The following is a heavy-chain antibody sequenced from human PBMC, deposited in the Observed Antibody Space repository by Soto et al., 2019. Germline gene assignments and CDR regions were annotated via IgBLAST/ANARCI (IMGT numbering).Heavy chain of an antibody. J-gene: IGHJ4*02. CDR1: DASISTATFY. CDR2: IYYSGSA. D-gene: IGHD6-19*01. Sequence: QVQLQQSGPALVKPSQTLSLTCTVSDASISTATFYWIRQLPGEALQWIGYIYYSGSAYYNSSLRSRATLSLDTSKSEFSLTWTSLTAADTAVYYCARGEAGVAGRLDYGGQGTLVTVSA. V-gene: IGHV4-31*03. CDR3: ARGEAGVAGRLDY.